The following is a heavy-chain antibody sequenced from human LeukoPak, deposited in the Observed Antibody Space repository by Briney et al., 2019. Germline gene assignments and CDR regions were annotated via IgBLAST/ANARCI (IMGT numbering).Heavy chain of an antibody. CDR2: INPNSGGT. Sequence: ASVKVSCKASGGTFISYAISWVRQAPGQGLEWMGWINPNSGGTNYAQKQGRVTMTRDTSIGTAYMELSRLRSDDTAVYYCARDSGERGSGSYLIAYWGQGTLVTVSS. V-gene: IGHV1-2*02. CDR1: GGTFISYA. D-gene: IGHD3-10*01. CDR3: ARDSGERGSGSYLIAY. J-gene: IGHJ4*02.